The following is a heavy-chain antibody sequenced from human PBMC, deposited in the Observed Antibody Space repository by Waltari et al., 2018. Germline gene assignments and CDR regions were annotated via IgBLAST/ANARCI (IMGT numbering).Heavy chain of an antibody. CDR2: IKQDGSEK. V-gene: IGHV3-7*01. CDR1: GFTFSSYW. CDR3: ARDLRGFRESDAFDI. D-gene: IGHD3-10*01. Sequence: EVQLVESGGGLVQPGGSLRLSCAASGFTFSSYWMSWVRQAPGKGLEWVANIKQDGSEKYYVDSVKGRFTISRDNAKNSLYLQMNSLRAEDTAVYYCARDLRGFRESDAFDIWGQGTMVTVSS. J-gene: IGHJ3*02.